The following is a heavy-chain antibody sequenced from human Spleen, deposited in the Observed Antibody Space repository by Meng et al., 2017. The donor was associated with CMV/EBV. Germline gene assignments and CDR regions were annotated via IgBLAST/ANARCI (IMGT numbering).Heavy chain of an antibody. CDR2: INHSGST. CDR3: ARGGYSYGPDFDY. J-gene: IGHJ4*02. V-gene: IGHV4-34*01. D-gene: IGHD5-18*01. CDR1: GGSYSGYD. Sequence: WGAGVLNASETLPLTCSVYGGSYSGYDWGGIRQPPRKGLGWIGEINHSGSTNYNPSLKRRVTISVDTSKNQFSLKLSSVTAADTAVYYCARGGYSYGPDFDYWGQGTLVTVSS.